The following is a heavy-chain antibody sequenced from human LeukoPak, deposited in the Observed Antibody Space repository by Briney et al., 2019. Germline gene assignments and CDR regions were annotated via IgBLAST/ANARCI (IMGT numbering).Heavy chain of an antibody. CDR3: ASENGYYMDV. Sequence: PGGSLRLSCVGSAFTFSNYWMSWVRQAPGKGLEWVANIRQDGREIYYVDSVKGRFTISRDNAKNSLFLQMNSLRAEDTAVYFCASENGYYMDVWGKGTTVTVS. CDR1: AFTFSNYW. CDR2: IRQDGREI. V-gene: IGHV3-7*01. D-gene: IGHD1-1*01. J-gene: IGHJ6*03.